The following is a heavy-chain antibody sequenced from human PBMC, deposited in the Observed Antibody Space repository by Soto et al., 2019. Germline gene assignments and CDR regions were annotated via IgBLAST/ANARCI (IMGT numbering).Heavy chain of an antibody. CDR2: IYYTGHT. V-gene: IGHV4-31*03. Sequence: QVQLQESGPGLVKPSQTLSLTCSVSGVSINSGGHYWSWIRHHPGKGLEWIGYIYYTGHTFYNASLKSRVPMSLATSKNQFSLKLSAVTAADTAVYYCARGSQLERDALDIWGQGTMVTVSS. J-gene: IGHJ3*02. CDR1: GVSINSGGHY. CDR3: ARGSQLERDALDI. D-gene: IGHD1-1*01.